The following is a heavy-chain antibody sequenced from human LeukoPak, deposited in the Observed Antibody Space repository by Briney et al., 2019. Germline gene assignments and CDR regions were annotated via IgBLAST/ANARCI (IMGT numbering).Heavy chain of an antibody. Sequence: GGSLRLSCAASGFTFSSYALDWVRQAPGKGLEWGAGISGSGGGTSYADSVKGRFTISRDNAKNTLFLQMNSLRVEDTAVYFCAKRGVVIRVFLVGFHKEAYYFESWGQGAQVTVSS. V-gene: IGHV3-23*01. CDR3: AKRGVVIRVFLVGFHKEAYYFES. CDR1: GFTFSSYA. D-gene: IGHD3-3*01. J-gene: IGHJ4*02. CDR2: ISGSGGGT.